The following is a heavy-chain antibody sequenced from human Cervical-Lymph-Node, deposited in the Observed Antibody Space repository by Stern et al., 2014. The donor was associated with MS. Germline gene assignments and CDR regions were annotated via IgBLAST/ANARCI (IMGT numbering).Heavy chain of an antibody. J-gene: IGHJ4*02. V-gene: IGHV3-48*02. CDR1: GFNLRDYS. CDR3: VRTWRENTFDS. CDR2: VSNTGTAI. Sequence: EVQLVESGGHLGQPGGSLRLSCAASGFNLRDYSMSWVRQAPGKGLEWVSFVSNTGTAIYYADSVQGRFTISRDMASNSLCLPMNSLRDEDTAVYYCVRTWRENTFDSWGRGILVTVSS. D-gene: IGHD5-24*01.